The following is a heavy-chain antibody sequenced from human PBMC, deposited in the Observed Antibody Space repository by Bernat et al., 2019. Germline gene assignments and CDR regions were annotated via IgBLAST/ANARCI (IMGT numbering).Heavy chain of an antibody. D-gene: IGHD6-19*01. J-gene: IGHJ1*01. Sequence: EVQLVESGGGLVQPGGSLRLSCAASGFTFSSYSMNWVRQAPGKGLEWDSYISSSSSTIYYADSVKGRFTISRDNGKNSLYLKMNSLRAEDTAVYYCARDRSQRYSSGWFLVFQHWGQGTLVTVSS. CDR2: ISSSSSTI. CDR1: GFTFSSYS. V-gene: IGHV3-48*01. CDR3: ARDRSQRYSSGWFLVFQH.